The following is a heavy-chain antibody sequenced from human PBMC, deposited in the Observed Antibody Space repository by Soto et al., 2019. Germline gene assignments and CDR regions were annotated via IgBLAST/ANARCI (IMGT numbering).Heavy chain of an antibody. CDR1: EGTFSSFV. D-gene: IGHD5-18*01. V-gene: IGHV1-69*01. CDR3: ARALGYSYGLYFDY. CDR2: ISPVSDTP. Sequence: QVPLVQSGAEVKKPGSSVKVSCKASEGTFSSFVISWVRQAPGQGPEWMGEISPVSDTPNYAQKFQGRVTITADESTSTAYMELRSLRPEDTAVYYCARALGYSYGLYFDYWGQETLVTVSS. J-gene: IGHJ4*02.